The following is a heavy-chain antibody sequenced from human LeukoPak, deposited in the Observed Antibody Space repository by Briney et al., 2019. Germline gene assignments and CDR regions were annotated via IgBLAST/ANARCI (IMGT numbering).Heavy chain of an antibody. CDR3: NTDFFSAKTWI. CDR2: ISYDGSIN. CDR1: GFTFSTYA. Sequence: PGGSLRLSCAASGFTFSTYAMHWVRQAPGKGLEWVAVISYDGSINYYSDSVKGRFTVSRDNSKNTLYLQMNSLTSEDTAVYYCNTDFFSAKTWIWGQGTMVTVSS. V-gene: IGHV3-30-3*01. D-gene: IGHD3-3*01. J-gene: IGHJ3*02.